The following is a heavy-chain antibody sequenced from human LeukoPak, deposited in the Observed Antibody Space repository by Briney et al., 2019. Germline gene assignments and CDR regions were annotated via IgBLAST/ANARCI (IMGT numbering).Heavy chain of an antibody. J-gene: IGHJ3*02. D-gene: IGHD3-22*01. CDR2: IYYSGST. CDR1: GGSISSYY. V-gene: IGHV4-39*01. CDR3: ARGTHYYDSSGYYYDAFDI. Sequence: PSETLSLTCTVPGGSISSYYWSWIRQPPGKGLEWIGSIYYSGSTYYNPSLKSRVTISVDTSKNQFSLKLSSVTAADTAVYYCARGTHYYDSSGYYYDAFDIWGQGTMVTVSS.